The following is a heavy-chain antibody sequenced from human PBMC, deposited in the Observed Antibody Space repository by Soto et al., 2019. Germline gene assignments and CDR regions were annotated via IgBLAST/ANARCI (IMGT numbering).Heavy chain of an antibody. CDR1: GGTFSSHV. Sequence: QVQLVQSGAEVKKPGSSVKVSCKASGGTFSSHVFNWVRQAPGQGLEWTGGIMPIMGTANYAQQFQGRVTITADESTSTADMELSMLRSEETAVYYCASDLGFRDGNIAPPAYWGQGTMVTVAA. D-gene: IGHD2-21*01. CDR3: ASDLGFRDGNIAPPAY. J-gene: IGHJ4*02. V-gene: IGHV1-69*01. CDR2: IMPIMGTA.